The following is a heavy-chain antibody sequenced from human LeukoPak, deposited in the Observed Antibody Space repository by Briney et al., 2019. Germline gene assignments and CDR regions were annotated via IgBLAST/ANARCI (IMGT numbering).Heavy chain of an antibody. D-gene: IGHD3-3*01. Sequence: QPGGSLRLSCAASGFTFSSYWMSWVRQAPGKGLEWVANIKQDGSEKYYVDSVKGRFTISRDKAKNSLYLQMNSLRAEDTAVYYCARKTYDFWSGYYAYYYYYYMDVWGKGTTVTVSS. CDR2: IKQDGSEK. V-gene: IGHV3-7*01. J-gene: IGHJ6*03. CDR1: GFTFSSYW. CDR3: ARKTYDFWSGYYAYYYYYYMDV.